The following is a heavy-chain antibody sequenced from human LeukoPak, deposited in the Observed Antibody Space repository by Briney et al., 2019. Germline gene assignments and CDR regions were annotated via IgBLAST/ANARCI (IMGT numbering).Heavy chain of an antibody. CDR2: IIPIFGTA. CDR3: AGHPLRFGELLSY. J-gene: IGHJ4*02. CDR1: GGTFSSYA. Sequence: SAKDSCKASGGTFSSYAISWVRQAPRQRLEWMGGIIPIFGTANYAQKFQGRVTITADESTSTAYMELSSLRSEDTAVYYCAGHPLRFGELLSYWGQGTLVTVSS. D-gene: IGHD3-10*01. V-gene: IGHV1-69*13.